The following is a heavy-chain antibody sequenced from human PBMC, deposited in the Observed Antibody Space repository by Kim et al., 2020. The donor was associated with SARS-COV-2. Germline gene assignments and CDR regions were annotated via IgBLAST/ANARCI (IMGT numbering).Heavy chain of an antibody. D-gene: IGHD3-9*01. CDR1: GYTFTSYA. V-gene: IGHV1-3*01. Sequence: ASVKVSCKASGYTFTSYAMHWVRQAPGQRLEWMGWINAGNGNTKYSQKFQGRVTITRDTSASTAYMELSSLRSEDTAVYYCARVGTITSQKNNWFDPWGQGTLVTVSS. CDR2: INAGNGNT. CDR3: ARVGTITSQKNNWFDP. J-gene: IGHJ5*02.